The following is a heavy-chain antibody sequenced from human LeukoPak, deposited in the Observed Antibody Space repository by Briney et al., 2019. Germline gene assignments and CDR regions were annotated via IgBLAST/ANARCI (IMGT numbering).Heavy chain of an antibody. J-gene: IGHJ4*02. CDR2: INHSGST. CDR3: AGGYGSGFDY. D-gene: IGHD3-10*01. Sequence: PSETLSLTCAVYGGSFSSYYWSWIRQPPGKGLEWIGEINHSGSTNYNPSLKGRVTISVDTSKNQFSLKLSSVTAAETAVYYCAGGYGSGFDYWGQGTLVTVSS. CDR1: GGSFSSYY. V-gene: IGHV4-34*01.